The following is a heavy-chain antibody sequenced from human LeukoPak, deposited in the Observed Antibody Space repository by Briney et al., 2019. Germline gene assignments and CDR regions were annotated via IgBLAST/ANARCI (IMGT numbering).Heavy chain of an antibody. CDR3: ASLSSSWGY. D-gene: IGHD6-13*01. J-gene: IGHJ4*02. CDR1: GFTFTSSW. Sequence: KPGGSLRLSCAVSGFTFTSSWMLWVRQAPGKGLEWVSSISSSSSYIYYADSVKGRFTISRDNAKNSLYLQMNSLRAEDTAVYYCASLSSSWGYWGQGTLVTVSS. CDR2: ISSSSSYI. V-gene: IGHV3-21*01.